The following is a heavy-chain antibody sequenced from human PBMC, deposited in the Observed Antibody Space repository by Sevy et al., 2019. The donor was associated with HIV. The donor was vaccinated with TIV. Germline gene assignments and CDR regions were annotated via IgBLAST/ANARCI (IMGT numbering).Heavy chain of an antibody. V-gene: IGHV3-23*01. CDR1: GFTFSSYA. CDR2: FSFGCGKI. Sequence: GGSLRLSCAASGFTFSSYAMSWVRQAPGKGLEWVSTFSFGCGKINYADSVKGRFTISSDNSKNTLYLQMNSLRAEDTAVYYCAREGCSKPHDYWGQGTLVTVSS. J-gene: IGHJ4*02. D-gene: IGHD2-2*01. CDR3: AREGCSKPHDY.